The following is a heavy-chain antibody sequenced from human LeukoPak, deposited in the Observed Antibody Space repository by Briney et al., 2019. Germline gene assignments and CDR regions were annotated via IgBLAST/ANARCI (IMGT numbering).Heavy chain of an antibody. CDR2: ISAYNGNT. Sequence: ASVKVSCKASGYTFTSYGISWVRQAPGQGREWMGWISAYNGNTNYAQKLQGRVTMTTDTSTSTAYMELRSLRSDDTAVYCCASSFGGVIFFDYWGQGTLVTVSS. V-gene: IGHV1-18*01. J-gene: IGHJ4*02. CDR1: GYTFTSYG. CDR3: ASSFGGVIFFDY. D-gene: IGHD3-16*01.